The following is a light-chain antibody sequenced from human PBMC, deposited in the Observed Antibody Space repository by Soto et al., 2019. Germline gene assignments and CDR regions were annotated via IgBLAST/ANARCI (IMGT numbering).Light chain of an antibody. V-gene: IGKV3-20*01. J-gene: IGKJ1*01. CDR1: QSVSSNC. CDR3: QHHGSSQWT. Sequence: EIVLTQSPGTLSFSPGEKATLSRRASQSVSSNCLAWYQQKPGQAPRLLIYGASNRATGTPDRFSGSGSGTDFTLTISRLEPEDFAVYYFQHHGSSQWTFGQGTKVDIK. CDR2: GAS.